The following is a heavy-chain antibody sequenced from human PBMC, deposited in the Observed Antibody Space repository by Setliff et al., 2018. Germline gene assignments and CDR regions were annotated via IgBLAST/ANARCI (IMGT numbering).Heavy chain of an antibody. CDR1: GGSISSGDYY. V-gene: IGHV4-61*02. D-gene: IGHD6-13*01. CDR2: IYTSGST. J-gene: IGHJ4*02. Sequence: SETLSLTCTVSGGSISSGDYYWSWIRQPPGKGLEWIGRIYTSGSTNYSPSLKSRVTISVDTSKNQFSLKLSSVTAADTAVYYCASLSPIAAAYDYWGQGTLVTVSS. CDR3: ASLSPIAAAYDY.